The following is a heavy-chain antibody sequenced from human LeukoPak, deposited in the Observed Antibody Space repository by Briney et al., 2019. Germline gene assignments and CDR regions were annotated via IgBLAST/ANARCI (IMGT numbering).Heavy chain of an antibody. J-gene: IGHJ5*02. V-gene: IGHV4-34*01. D-gene: IGHD2-2*02. Sequence: PSETLSLTCAVYGGSFSGYYWSWIRQPPGKGLEWIGEINHSGSTNYNPSLKSRVTISVDTSKNQFSLKLSSVTAADTAVYYCARDRGYCSSTSCYSGIDPWGQGTLVTVSS. CDR1: GGSFSGYY. CDR2: INHSGST. CDR3: ARDRGYCSSTSCYSGIDP.